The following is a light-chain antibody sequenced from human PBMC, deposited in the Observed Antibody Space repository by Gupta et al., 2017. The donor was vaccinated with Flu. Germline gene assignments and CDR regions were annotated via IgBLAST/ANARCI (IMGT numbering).Light chain of an antibody. J-gene: IGKJ1*01. Sequence: PSSLSASVGDRVTITCRASQSISSYLNWYQQKPGKAPKLLIYAASSLQSGVPSRFSGSGSGTDFTLTISSLQPEDFATYYCQQSYSTHRTFGQETKVEIK. CDR3: QQSYSTHRT. CDR2: AAS. CDR1: QSISSY. V-gene: IGKV1-39*01.